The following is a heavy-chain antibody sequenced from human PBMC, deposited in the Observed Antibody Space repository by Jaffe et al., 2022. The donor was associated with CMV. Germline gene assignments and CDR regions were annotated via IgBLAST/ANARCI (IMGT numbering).Heavy chain of an antibody. CDR2: IKPDGSEK. CDR1: GFTFSRYW. J-gene: IGHJ3*01. V-gene: IGHV3-7*01. CDR3: ARDPAYSACDV. D-gene: IGHD2-21*01. Sequence: EVQLVQSGGGLVQPGGSLRLSCVASGFTFSRYWMTWLRQAPGKGLEFVAKIKPDGSEKAYLESLKGRFTISRDNAQNFLYLQMNSLTVEDTAVYYCARDPAYSACDVWGQGTMVTVS.